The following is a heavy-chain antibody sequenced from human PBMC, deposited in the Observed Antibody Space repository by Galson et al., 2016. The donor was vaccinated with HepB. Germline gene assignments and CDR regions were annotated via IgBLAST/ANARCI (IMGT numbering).Heavy chain of an antibody. CDR2: IMHSGATT. Sequence: SLRLSCAASGFIFSIYAMNWVRQAPGKGLEWVSTIMHSGATTYYADSVRGRFTVSRDNFRNTLYLQMNNLRREDTAVYYCSKDFGREVYGSSGPWGQGALVTVST. D-gene: IGHD3-22*01. J-gene: IGHJ5*02. V-gene: IGHV3-23*01. CDR3: SKDFGREVYGSSGP. CDR1: GFIFSIYA.